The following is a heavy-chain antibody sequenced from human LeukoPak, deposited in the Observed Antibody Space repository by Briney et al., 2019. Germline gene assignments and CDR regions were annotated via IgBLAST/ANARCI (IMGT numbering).Heavy chain of an antibody. CDR1: GFTFSSYG. CDR2: ISYDGSTQ. Sequence: GGSLRLSCAAPGFTFSSYGMHWVRQAPGKGLEWVAVISYDGSTQYYTDSVKGRFTISRDNSNNMLSLQMNSLKAEDTAVYYCAKGRMMATIMISFDYWGRGTLVTVSS. J-gene: IGHJ4*02. CDR3: AKGRMMATIMISFDY. D-gene: IGHD5-24*01. V-gene: IGHV3-30*18.